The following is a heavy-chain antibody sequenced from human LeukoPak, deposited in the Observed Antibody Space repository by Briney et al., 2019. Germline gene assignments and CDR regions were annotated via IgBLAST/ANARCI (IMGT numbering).Heavy chain of an antibody. J-gene: IGHJ4*02. Sequence: ASVKVSCKASGYTFTDYYVHWVQQAPGKGLEWMGRVDPEDGETIYAEKFQGRVTITADTTTDTAYMELSSLRSEDTAVYYCATDLPDYWGQGTLVAVSS. V-gene: IGHV1-69-2*01. CDR2: VDPEDGET. CDR1: GYTFTDYY. CDR3: ATDLPDY.